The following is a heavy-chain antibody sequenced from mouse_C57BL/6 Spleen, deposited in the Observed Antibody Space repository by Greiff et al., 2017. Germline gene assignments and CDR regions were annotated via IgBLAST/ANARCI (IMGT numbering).Heavy chain of an antibody. V-gene: IGHV1-52*01. CDR1: GYTFTSYW. J-gene: IGHJ2*01. CDR2: IDPSDSET. CDR3: SKGGPTLQLGLDY. Sequence: QVQLQQPGAELVRPGSSVKLSCKASGYTFTSYWMHWVKQRPIQGLEWIGNIDPSDSETHYNQKFKDKATLTVDKSSSTAYMQLSSLTSEDAAVYYCSKGGPTLQLGLDYWGQGTTLTVSS. D-gene: IGHD4-1*02.